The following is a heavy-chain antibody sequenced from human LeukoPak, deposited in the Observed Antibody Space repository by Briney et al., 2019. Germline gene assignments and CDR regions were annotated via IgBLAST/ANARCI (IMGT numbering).Heavy chain of an antibody. D-gene: IGHD3-10*01. V-gene: IGHV3-53*01. Sequence: ETLSLTCAVSGGSISSSNWWSWVRQAPGKGLEWVSVIYSGGSTYYADSVKGRFTISRDNSKNTLYLQMNSLRAEDTAVYYCARDNDYGSAHWGQGTMVTVSS. CDR3: ARDNDYGSAH. CDR2: IYSGGST. J-gene: IGHJ3*01. CDR1: GGSISSSNW.